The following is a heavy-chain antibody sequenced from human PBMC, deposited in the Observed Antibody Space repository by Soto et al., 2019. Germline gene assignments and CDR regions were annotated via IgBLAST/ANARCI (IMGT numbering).Heavy chain of an antibody. V-gene: IGHV1-69*01. D-gene: IGHD2-2*01. CDR1: GGTFSSYV. J-gene: IGHJ6*02. Sequence: QVQLVQSGAEVKKPGSSVKVSCKASGGTFSSYVISWVRQAPGQGLEWMGGIIPISGTANYAQKFQGRVTITAHESTSTAYMELSSLRSEDTAVYYCARSQGSSTSLEIYYYYYYGMDVWGQGTTVTVSS. CDR2: IIPISGTA. CDR3: ARSQGSSTSLEIYYYYYYGMDV.